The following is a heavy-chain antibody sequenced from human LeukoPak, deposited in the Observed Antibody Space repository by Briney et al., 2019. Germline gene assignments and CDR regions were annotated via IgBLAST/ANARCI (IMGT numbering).Heavy chain of an antibody. J-gene: IGHJ6*04. CDR2: IYYSGST. Sequence: PSETLYLTCTVSGGSISSYYWSWIRQPPGKGLEWIGYIYYSGSTNYNPSLKSRVTISVDTSKNQFSLKLSSVTAADTAVYYCARWSLTMVRGAMDVWGKGTTVTVSS. V-gene: IGHV4-59*01. CDR1: GGSISSYY. D-gene: IGHD3-10*01. CDR3: ARWSLTMVRGAMDV.